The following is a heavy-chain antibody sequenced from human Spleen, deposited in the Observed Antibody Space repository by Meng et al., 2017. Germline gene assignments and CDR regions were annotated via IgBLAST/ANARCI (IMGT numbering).Heavy chain of an antibody. J-gene: IGHJ4*02. D-gene: IGHD3-22*01. Sequence: SETLSLTCTVSGGSISSYYWSWIRQPPGKGLEWIGRIYTSGSTNYNPSLKSRVTMSVDTYKNHFSLKLSSVTAADTAVYYCARDSMNYYDATGYRYFDYWGQGTLVTVSS. V-gene: IGHV4-4*07. CDR1: GGSISSYY. CDR2: IYTSGST. CDR3: ARDSMNYYDATGYRYFDY.